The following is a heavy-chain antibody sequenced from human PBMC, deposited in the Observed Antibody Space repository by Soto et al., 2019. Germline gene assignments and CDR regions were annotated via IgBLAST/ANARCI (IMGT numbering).Heavy chain of an antibody. Sequence: GASVKVSCKASGYTFTSYGISWVRQAPGQGLEWMGWISAYNGNTNYAQKLQGRVTMTTDTSTSTAYMELRSLRSDDTAVYYCARDHYYYGSGSYYIFSPQGSPGFDYWGQGTLVTVSS. CDR2: ISAYNGNT. J-gene: IGHJ4*02. D-gene: IGHD3-10*01. CDR1: GYTFTSYG. CDR3: ARDHYYYGSGSYYIFSPQGSPGFDY. V-gene: IGHV1-18*01.